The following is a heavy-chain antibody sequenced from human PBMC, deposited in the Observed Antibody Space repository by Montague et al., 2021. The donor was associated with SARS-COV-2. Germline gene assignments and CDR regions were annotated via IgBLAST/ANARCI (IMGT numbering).Heavy chain of an antibody. Sequence: TLSLTCTVSGGFISSGSYYWSWIRQPAGRGLEWIGRIYTRGTTEYXXXVEGRVTISVDTSKNQFSLKLTSVTAADTAVYYCARAHSGSWAHLDNWGQGSLVTVSS. J-gene: IGHJ4*02. CDR1: GGFISSGSYY. D-gene: IGHD5-12*01. V-gene: IGHV4-61*02. CDR3: ARAHSGSWAHLDN. CDR2: IYTRGTT.